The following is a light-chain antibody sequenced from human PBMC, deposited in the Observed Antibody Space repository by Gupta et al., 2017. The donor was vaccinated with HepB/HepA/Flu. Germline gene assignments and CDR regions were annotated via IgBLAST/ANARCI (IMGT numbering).Light chain of an antibody. CDR3: QQSYSTPT. CDR1: QDIIKY. J-gene: IGKJ4*01. V-gene: IGKV1-39*01. CDR2: AAY. Sequence: DIQVTQSPSSLSASVGDRVTITCRTSQDIIKYLSWYQQQPGKAPKLLIYAAYSVQSGVPSRFIGSGYGTDFTFTSNRRQPEDFANYYWQQSYSTPTFGGGTXVEIK.